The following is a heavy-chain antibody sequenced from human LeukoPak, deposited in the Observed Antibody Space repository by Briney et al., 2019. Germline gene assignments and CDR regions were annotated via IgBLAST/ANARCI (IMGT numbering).Heavy chain of an antibody. Sequence: SETLSLTCTVSGDSISSSSYYWAWIRQPPGKGLEWIGSIYFSGSTYYNPSLKSRVTISVDTSKNQFSLKLSSVTAADTAVYYCARHVKGHSSSSGAGYMDVWGKGTTVTVSS. CDR3: ARHVKGHSSSSGAGYMDV. CDR2: IYFSGST. J-gene: IGHJ6*03. V-gene: IGHV4-39*01. CDR1: GDSISSSSYY. D-gene: IGHD6-6*01.